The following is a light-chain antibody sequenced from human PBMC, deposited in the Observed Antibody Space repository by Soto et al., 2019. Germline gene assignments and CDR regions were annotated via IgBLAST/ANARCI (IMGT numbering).Light chain of an antibody. Sequence: EIVLTQSPGTLSLSPGERATLSCRASQSFSSSSLAWYQQKPGQAPRLLIYGASSRATGIPDRFSGSESGTDFTLTISRLEPEDFAVYYCQQYGRSPLTFGQGTKVEIK. CDR3: QQYGRSPLT. V-gene: IGKV3-20*01. CDR2: GAS. CDR1: QSFSSSS. J-gene: IGKJ1*01.